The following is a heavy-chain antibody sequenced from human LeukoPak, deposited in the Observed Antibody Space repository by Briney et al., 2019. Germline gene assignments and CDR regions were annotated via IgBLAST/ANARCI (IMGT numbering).Heavy chain of an antibody. CDR1: GNTFSDYY. CDR2: IIPIFGTA. J-gene: IGHJ5*02. CDR3: ARDLGDAS. V-gene: IGHV1-69*05. Sequence: SVKVSCKASGNTFSDYYIHWVRQAPGQGLEWMGGIIPIFGTANYAQKFQGRVTITTDESTSTAYMELSSLRSEDTAVYYCARDLGDASWGQGTLVTVSS. D-gene: IGHD3-3*01.